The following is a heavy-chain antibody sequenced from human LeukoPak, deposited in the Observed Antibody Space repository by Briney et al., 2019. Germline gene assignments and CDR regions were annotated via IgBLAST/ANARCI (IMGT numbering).Heavy chain of an antibody. CDR2: IYHSGST. CDR3: TRAEAGTNDY. CDR1: GYSISRGYY. J-gene: IGHJ4*02. V-gene: IGHV4-38-2*02. D-gene: IGHD3-10*01. Sequence: SETLSLTCTDSGYSISRGYYWGWIRQPPGKGLEWIGSIYHSGSTYYNPSLKSRVTISVDTSKNQFSLKLSSVTAADTAVYYCTRAEAGTNDYWGQGTLVTVSS.